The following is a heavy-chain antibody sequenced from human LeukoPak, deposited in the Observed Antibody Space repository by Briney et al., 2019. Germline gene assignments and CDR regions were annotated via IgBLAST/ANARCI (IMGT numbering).Heavy chain of an antibody. V-gene: IGHV3-23*01. CDR3: AKDGPGGSYRYFDL. CDR2: ISGSGGSAGCT. D-gene: IGHD3-16*01. J-gene: IGHJ2*01. CDR1: GFTFSSYA. Sequence: QPGGSLRLSCAASGFTFSSYAMSWVRQAPGKGLEWVSAISGSGGSAGCTYYADSVKGRFTISRDNSKNTLYLQMNSLRAEDTAVYYCAKDGPGGSYRYFDLWGRGTLVTVSS.